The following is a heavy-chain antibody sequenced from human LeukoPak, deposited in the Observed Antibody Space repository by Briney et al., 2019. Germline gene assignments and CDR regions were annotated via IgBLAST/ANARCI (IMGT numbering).Heavy chain of an antibody. CDR1: GGSISSSSYY. CDR3: ARDGTVTRTFDY. CDR2: IYYSGST. Sequence: PSETLSLTCTVSGGSISSSSYYWGWIRQPPGKGLEWIGSIYYSGSTYYNPPLKSRVTISVDTSKNQFSLKLSSVTAADTAVYYCARDGTVTRTFDYWGQGTLVTVSS. D-gene: IGHD4-17*01. J-gene: IGHJ4*02. V-gene: IGHV4-39*07.